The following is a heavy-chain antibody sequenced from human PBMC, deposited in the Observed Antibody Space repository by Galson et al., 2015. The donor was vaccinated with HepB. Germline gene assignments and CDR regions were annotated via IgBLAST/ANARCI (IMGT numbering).Heavy chain of an antibody. Sequence: SETLSLTCAVYGGSFSGYYWSWIRQPPGKGLEWIGEINHSGSTNYNPSLKSRVTISVDTSKNQFSLKLSSVTAADTAVYYCARGSGTVLYWGQGTLVTVSS. D-gene: IGHD4-17*01. CDR2: INHSGST. V-gene: IGHV4-34*01. CDR3: ARGSGTVLY. J-gene: IGHJ4*02. CDR1: GGSFSGYY.